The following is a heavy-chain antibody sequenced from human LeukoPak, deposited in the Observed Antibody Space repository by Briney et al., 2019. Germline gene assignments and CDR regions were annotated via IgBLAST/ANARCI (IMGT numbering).Heavy chain of an antibody. V-gene: IGHV1-69*13. D-gene: IGHD3-16*02. CDR1: GGTFSSYA. Sequence: ASVKVSCKASGGTFSSYAISWVRQAPGQGLEWMGGIIPIFGTANYAQKFQGRVTITADDSTSTAYMELSSLRSEDTAVYYCARSRNDYDYVWGSYRYGAFDIWGQGTLVTDSP. CDR3: ARSRNDYDYVWGSYRYGAFDI. J-gene: IGHJ3*02. CDR2: IIPIFGTA.